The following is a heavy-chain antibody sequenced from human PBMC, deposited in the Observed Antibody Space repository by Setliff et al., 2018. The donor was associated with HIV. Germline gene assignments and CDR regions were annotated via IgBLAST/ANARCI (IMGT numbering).Heavy chain of an antibody. D-gene: IGHD3-10*01. J-gene: IGHJ6*02. CDR2: ISKMGTTI. V-gene: IGHV3-74*01. Sequence: GGSLRLSCAASGLTLSDYWMHWVRQAPGKGLEWVSHISKMGTTIKYADSVKGRFTISRDDAKNTLYLQMNSLGVEDTAVYYCARDYLYYNLYNGSPVYGMDVWGQGTTVTVSS. CDR3: ARDYLYYNLYNGSPVYGMDV. CDR1: GLTLSDYW.